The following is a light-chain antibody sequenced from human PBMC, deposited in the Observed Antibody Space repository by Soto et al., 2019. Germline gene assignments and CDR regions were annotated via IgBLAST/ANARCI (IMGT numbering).Light chain of an antibody. CDR1: QSVRSNY. J-gene: IGKJ1*01. CDR3: QHYNNWPRT. Sequence: EIVLTQSPGTLSLSPGERATLSCRASQSVRSNYLAWYQQKPGQAPRLLIYGASSRATGIPDRFSGSGSGTDFTLTISRLEPEDFAVYYCQHYNNWPRTFGQGTKVEIK. CDR2: GAS. V-gene: IGKV3-20*01.